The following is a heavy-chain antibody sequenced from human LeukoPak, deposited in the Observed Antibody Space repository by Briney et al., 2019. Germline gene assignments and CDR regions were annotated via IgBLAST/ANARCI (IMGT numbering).Heavy chain of an antibody. D-gene: IGHD2-2*01. CDR2: INPSGGST. V-gene: IGHV1-46*01. J-gene: IGHJ3*02. Sequence: GASVKVSCKASGYTFTSYYMHWVRQAPGQGLEWMGIINPSGGSTSYAQKFQGRVTMTRDMSTSTVYMELSSLRSEDTAVYYCAREPTPVPATDPLSQADDAFDIWGQGTMVTVSS. CDR1: GYTFTSYY. CDR3: AREPTPVPATDPLSQADDAFDI.